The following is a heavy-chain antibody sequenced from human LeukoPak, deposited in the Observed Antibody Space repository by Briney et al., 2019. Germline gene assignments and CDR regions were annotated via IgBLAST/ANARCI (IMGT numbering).Heavy chain of an antibody. D-gene: IGHD3-22*01. Sequence: GGSLRLSCVASGFIFSNHALGWVRQAPGKGLEWVSCISGSGGTAYYADSVKGRFTISRDKSQNTLYLEMNSLSAEDTAVYYCARMSILVVVTSYFDYWGQGTLVTVSS. V-gene: IGHV3-23*01. CDR3: ARMSILVVVTSYFDY. CDR1: GFIFSNHA. J-gene: IGHJ4*02. CDR2: ISGSGGTA.